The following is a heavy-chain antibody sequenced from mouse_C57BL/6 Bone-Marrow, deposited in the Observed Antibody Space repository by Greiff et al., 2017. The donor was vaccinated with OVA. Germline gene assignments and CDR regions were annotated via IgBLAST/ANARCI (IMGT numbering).Heavy chain of an antibody. V-gene: IGHV14-4*01. CDR3: TTGGNYPFAY. J-gene: IGHJ3*01. CDR1: GFNIKDDY. D-gene: IGHD2-1*01. CDR2: IDPENGDT. Sequence: VQLKESGAELVRPGASVKLSCTASGFNIKDDYMHWVQQSPEQGLEWIGWIDPENGDTEYASKFQGKATITADTSSNTAYRQLSSLTSEDTAVYYCTTGGNYPFAYWGQGTLVTVSA.